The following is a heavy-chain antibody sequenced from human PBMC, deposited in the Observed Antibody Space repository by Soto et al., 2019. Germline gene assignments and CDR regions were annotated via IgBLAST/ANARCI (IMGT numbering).Heavy chain of an antibody. D-gene: IGHD2-15*01. CDR3: ARQCGVVVAARNCFDP. Sequence: GESLKISCKGSGYSFTSYWISWVRQMPGKGLEWMGRIDPSDSYTNYSPSFQGHVTISADKSISTAYLQWSSLKASDTAMYYCARQCGVVVAARNCFDPSGQGTLVTVAS. V-gene: IGHV5-10-1*01. J-gene: IGHJ5*02. CDR1: GYSFTSYW. CDR2: IDPSDSYT.